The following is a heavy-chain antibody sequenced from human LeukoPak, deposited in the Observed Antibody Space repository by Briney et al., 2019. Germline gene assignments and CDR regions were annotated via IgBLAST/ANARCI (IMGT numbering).Heavy chain of an antibody. V-gene: IGHV3-30*02. CDR3: AGGQGWHFDL. J-gene: IGHJ2*01. D-gene: IGHD2-15*01. Sequence: GGSLRLSCAASGFTFSSYGMHWVRQAPGKGLEWVAFIRYDGSNKYYADSVKGRFTISRDNSKNTLYLQMNSLRAEDTAVYYCAGGQGWHFDLWGRGTLITVSS. CDR2: IRYDGSNK. CDR1: GFTFSSYG.